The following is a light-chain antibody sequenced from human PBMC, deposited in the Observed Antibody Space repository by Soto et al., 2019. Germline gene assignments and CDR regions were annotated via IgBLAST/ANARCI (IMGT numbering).Light chain of an antibody. V-gene: IGKV3D-7*01. J-gene: IGKJ1*01. Sequence: EIVLTQAPDTLSLSPGDRATLSCRASQTVIHNHLAWHQQKPGQAPRLLIYGASARATGIPAKFSGSGSGTEFTLTISSLQPDDFATYYCLQDYNYPLTFGQGTKVDIK. CDR2: GAS. CDR1: QTVIHNH. CDR3: LQDYNYPLT.